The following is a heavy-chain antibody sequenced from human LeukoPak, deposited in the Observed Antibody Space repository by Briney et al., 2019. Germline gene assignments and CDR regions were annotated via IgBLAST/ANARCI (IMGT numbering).Heavy chain of an antibody. CDR2: ISSSGSTI. Sequence: GGSLRLSCAAPGFTFSSYEINWVRQAPGKGLEWVSYISSSGSTIYYADSVKGRFTISRDNAKNSLYLQMNSLRAEDTAVYYCARDPGSGWWHFDYWGQGTLVTVSS. V-gene: IGHV3-48*03. CDR1: GFTFSSYE. CDR3: ARDPGSGWWHFDY. D-gene: IGHD6-19*01. J-gene: IGHJ4*02.